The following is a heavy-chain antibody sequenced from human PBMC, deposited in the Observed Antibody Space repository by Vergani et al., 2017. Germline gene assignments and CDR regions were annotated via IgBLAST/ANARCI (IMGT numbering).Heavy chain of an antibody. D-gene: IGHD5-18*01. CDR2: ISCNGGTT. CDR1: GFTFSSYA. J-gene: IGHJ4*02. CDR3: TTGSSWIQLWTFDY. V-gene: IGHV3-64D*06. Sequence: EVQLVESGGGLVQPGGSLRLSCSASGFTFSSYAMHWVRQAPGKGLEYVSAISCNGGTTYYADSVKGRFTISRDNSKNTLYLQMSSLRAEDTAIYYCTTGSSWIQLWTFDYWGQGTLVTVSS.